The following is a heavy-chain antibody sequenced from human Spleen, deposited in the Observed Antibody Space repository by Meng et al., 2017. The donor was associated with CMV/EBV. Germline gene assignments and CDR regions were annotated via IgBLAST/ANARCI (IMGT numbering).Heavy chain of an antibody. J-gene: IGHJ6*02. CDR2: IYYSGST. Sequence: SETLSLTCTVSGGSIRSSSYHWGWIRQPPGKGLEWIGNIYYSGSTYYNPSLKSRVTISVDTSKNQFSLKLTSVTAADTAVYYCARHSIMGGRDYYYGMDVWGQGTTVTVS. CDR3: ARHSIMGGRDYYYGMDV. V-gene: IGHV4-39*01. CDR1: GGSIRSSSYH. D-gene: IGHD1-26*01.